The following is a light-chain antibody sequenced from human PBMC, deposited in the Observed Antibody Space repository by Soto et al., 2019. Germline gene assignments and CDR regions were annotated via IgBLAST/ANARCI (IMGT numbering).Light chain of an antibody. CDR1: QGISSY. V-gene: IGKV1-9*01. CDR3: QQLNSYPRT. J-gene: IGKJ2*01. CDR2: GAS. Sequence: DIQLTQSPSFLSASVGDRVTVTCRASQGISSYLAWYQQEPGKAPKLLIYGASTLHSGVPSRFSGSGSGTEFPLTISSLQPEDFATYYCQQLNSYPRTFGQGTKLEIK.